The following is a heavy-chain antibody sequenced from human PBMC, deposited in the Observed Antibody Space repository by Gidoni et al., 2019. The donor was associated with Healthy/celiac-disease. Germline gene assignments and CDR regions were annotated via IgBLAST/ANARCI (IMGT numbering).Heavy chain of an antibody. CDR1: GFTSSSYS. CDR2: ISSSSSTI. J-gene: IGHJ4*02. V-gene: IGHV3-48*02. Sequence: EVQLVESGGGLVQSGGSLRLSCAASGFTSSSYSMNWVRQAPGKGLEWVAYISSSSSTIYYADSVKGRFTISRDNAKNSLYLQMNSLRDEDTAVYYCARDRDYYGSGASFDYWGQGTLVTVSS. CDR3: ARDRDYYGSGASFDY. D-gene: IGHD3-10*01.